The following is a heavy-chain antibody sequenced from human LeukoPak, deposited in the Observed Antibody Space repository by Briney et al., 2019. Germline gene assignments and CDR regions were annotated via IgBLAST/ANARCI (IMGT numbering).Heavy chain of an antibody. Sequence: ASVKVSCKASGYTFTSYGISWVRQAPGQGLEWMGWISAYNGNTNYAQKLQGRVTMTTDTSTSTAYMELRSLRSDDTAVYYCAREIYDYVWGSYRYTIRFDYWGQGTLVTVSS. CDR1: GYTFTSYG. CDR3: AREIYDYVWGSYRYTIRFDY. J-gene: IGHJ4*02. D-gene: IGHD3-16*02. V-gene: IGHV1-18*01. CDR2: ISAYNGNT.